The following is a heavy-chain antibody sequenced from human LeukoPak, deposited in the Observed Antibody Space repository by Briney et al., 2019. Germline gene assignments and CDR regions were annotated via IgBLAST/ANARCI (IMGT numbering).Heavy chain of an antibody. CDR1: GFTFSSYW. CDR2: INLDGSEK. CDR3: AREGTRGLFDS. J-gene: IGHJ4*02. D-gene: IGHD1/OR15-1a*01. Sequence: GGSLILSCAASGFTFSSYWMSWVRQAPGKGLEWVADINLDGSEKYYVDSVKGRFTISRENAKNSRNLHMNSLRAEDTAVYYCAREGTRGLFDSWGQGTLVTVSS. V-gene: IGHV3-7*01.